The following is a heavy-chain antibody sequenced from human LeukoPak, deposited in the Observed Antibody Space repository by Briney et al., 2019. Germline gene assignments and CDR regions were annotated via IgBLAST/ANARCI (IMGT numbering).Heavy chain of an antibody. CDR1: GCSFTSYW. CDR2: IDPSDSYT. CDR3: ARPYDSSGYAGY. Sequence: GESLKISCKGSGCSFTSYWISWVRQMPGKGLEWMGRIDPSDSYTNYSPSFQGHVTISADKSISTAYLQWSSLKASDTAMYYCARPYDSSGYAGYWGQGTLVTVSS. D-gene: IGHD3-22*01. J-gene: IGHJ4*02. V-gene: IGHV5-10-1*01.